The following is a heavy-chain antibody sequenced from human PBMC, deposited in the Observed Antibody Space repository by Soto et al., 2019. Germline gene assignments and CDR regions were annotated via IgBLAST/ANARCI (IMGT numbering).Heavy chain of an antibody. CDR2: IYHSGST. Sequence: QVQLQESGPGLVKPSGTLSLTCAVSSSSISSSNWWSWVRQPPGKGLEWIGEIYHSGSTNYNPSLKSRVTISVDKSQNQFSLKLSSVIAADTAVYYCARVYCSGGSCYPRYYYYMDVWGKGTTVTLSS. D-gene: IGHD2-15*01. V-gene: IGHV4-4*02. J-gene: IGHJ6*03. CDR1: SSSISSSNW. CDR3: ARVYCSGGSCYPRYYYYMDV.